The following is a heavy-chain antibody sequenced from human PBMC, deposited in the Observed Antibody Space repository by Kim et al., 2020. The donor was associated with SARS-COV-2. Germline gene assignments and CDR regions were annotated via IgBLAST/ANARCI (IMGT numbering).Heavy chain of an antibody. CDR2: IYYSGST. J-gene: IGHJ4*02. Sequence: SETLSLTCTVSGGSISSGGYYWSWIRQHPGKGLEWIGYIYYSGSTYYNPSLKSRVTISVDTSKNQFSLKLSSVTAADTAVYYCARVSSLILFAVDYWGQGTLVTVSS. V-gene: IGHV4-31*03. D-gene: IGHD3-9*01. CDR1: GGSISSGGYY. CDR3: ARVSSLILFAVDY.